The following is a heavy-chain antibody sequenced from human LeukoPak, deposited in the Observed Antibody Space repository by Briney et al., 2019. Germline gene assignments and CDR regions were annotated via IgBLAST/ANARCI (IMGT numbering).Heavy chain of an antibody. CDR3: VGYGGNYDY. CDR2: ISPSGGST. V-gene: IGHV1-46*01. J-gene: IGHJ4*02. Sequence: ASVKVSCKASGYTFTTYYIHWVRQAPGQGLEWMGIISPSGGSTSYAQKFQGRVTMTRDTSTSTVYMELSSLRSEDTAVYYCVGYGGNYDYWGQGTLVTVSS. D-gene: IGHD4-23*01. CDR1: GYTFTTYY.